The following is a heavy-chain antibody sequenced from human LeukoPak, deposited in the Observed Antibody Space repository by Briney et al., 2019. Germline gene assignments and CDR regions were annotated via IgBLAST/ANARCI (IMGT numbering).Heavy chain of an antibody. J-gene: IGHJ4*02. D-gene: IGHD1-1*01. V-gene: IGHV1-69*05. CDR3: AGDRPNWNYSDY. Sequence: SVKVSCKASGGTFSSYAISWVRQAPGQGLEWMGGIISIFGTANYAQKFQGRVTITTDESTSTAYMELSNLRSEDTAVYCCAGDRPNWNYSDYWGQGTLVTVSS. CDR2: IISIFGTA. CDR1: GGTFSSYA.